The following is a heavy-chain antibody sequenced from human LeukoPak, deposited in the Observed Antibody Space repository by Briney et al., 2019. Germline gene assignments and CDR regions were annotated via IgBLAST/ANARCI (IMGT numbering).Heavy chain of an antibody. CDR3: AREINDIVATIRGDAFDI. Sequence: RASVNVSCKASGYTFTSYGISWVRQAPGQGLEWMGWISAYNGNTNYAQKLQGRVTMTTDTSTSTAYMELRSLRSDDTAVYYCAREINDIVATIRGDAFDIWGQGTMVTASS. V-gene: IGHV1-18*01. D-gene: IGHD5-12*01. CDR2: ISAYNGNT. J-gene: IGHJ3*02. CDR1: GYTFTSYG.